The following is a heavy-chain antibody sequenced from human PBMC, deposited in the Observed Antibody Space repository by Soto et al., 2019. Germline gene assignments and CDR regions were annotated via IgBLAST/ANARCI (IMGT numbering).Heavy chain of an antibody. D-gene: IGHD3-22*01. CDR2: ISNDGSNK. CDR3: ARAGGGYLDY. Sequence: QVQLVESGGGVVQPGRSLKLSCVASGFTLSNYALHWVRQAPGKGPEWMAFISNDGSNKLYADSVKGRFTISRDNSKNTLYLEMNSLRPEATAVVYWARAGGGYLDYWGQGTLVTVSS. CDR1: GFTLSNYA. J-gene: IGHJ4*02. V-gene: IGHV3-30*04.